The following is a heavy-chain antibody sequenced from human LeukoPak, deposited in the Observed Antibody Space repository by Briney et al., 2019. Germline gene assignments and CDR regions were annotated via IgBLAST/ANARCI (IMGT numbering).Heavy chain of an antibody. J-gene: IGHJ5*02. D-gene: IGHD3-3*01. CDR2: IYYSGST. CDR3: ARLHNYDFWSGYSNWFDP. Sequence: ASETLSLTCTVSGGSISSSSYYWGWIRQPPGKGLEWIGSIYYSGSTYYNPSLKSRVTISVDTSKNQFSLKLSSVTAADTAVYYCARLHNYDFWSGYSNWFDPWGQGTLVTVSS. CDR1: GGSISSSSYY. V-gene: IGHV4-39*01.